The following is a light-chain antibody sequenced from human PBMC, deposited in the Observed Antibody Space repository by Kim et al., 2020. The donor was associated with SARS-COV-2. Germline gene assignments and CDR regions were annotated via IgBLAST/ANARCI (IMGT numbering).Light chain of an antibody. CDR1: RLISYY. CDR2: GKN. Sequence: LGQKVRIKLQGDRLISYYATRYQQKPGQAPILGIYGKNNRPSGIPDRFSGSSSGNTASLTITGTQAGDEADYYCNSRDSNDNVVFGGGTQLTVL. CDR3: NSRDSNDNVV. J-gene: IGLJ2*01. V-gene: IGLV3-19*01.